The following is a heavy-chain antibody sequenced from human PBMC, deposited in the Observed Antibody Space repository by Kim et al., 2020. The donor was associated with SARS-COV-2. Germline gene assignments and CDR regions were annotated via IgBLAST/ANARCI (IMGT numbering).Heavy chain of an antibody. CDR1: GGSISSGGYY. J-gene: IGHJ4*02. CDR3: ARVTMVRGDVAGYFDY. CDR2: IYYSGST. Sequence: SETLSLTCTVSGGSISSGGYYWSWIGQHPGKGLEWIGYIYYSGSTYYNPSLKSRVTISVDTSKNQFSLKLSSVTAADTAVYYCARVTMVRGDVAGYFDYWGQGTLVTVSS. V-gene: IGHV4-31*03. D-gene: IGHD3-10*01.